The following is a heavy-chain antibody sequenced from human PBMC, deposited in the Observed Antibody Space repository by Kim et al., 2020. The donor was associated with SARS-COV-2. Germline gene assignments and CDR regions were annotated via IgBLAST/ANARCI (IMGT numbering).Heavy chain of an antibody. J-gene: IGHJ4*02. CDR1: GGSFSGYY. V-gene: IGHV4-34*01. CDR3: ARGRMVLTGYYNDYFDY. CDR2: INHSGST. D-gene: IGHD3-9*01. Sequence: SETLSLTCAVYGGSFSGYYWSWIRQPPGKGLEWIGEINHSGSTNYNPSLKSRVTISVDTSKNQFSLKLSSVTAADTAVYYCARGRMVLTGYYNDYFDYWGQGTLVTVSS.